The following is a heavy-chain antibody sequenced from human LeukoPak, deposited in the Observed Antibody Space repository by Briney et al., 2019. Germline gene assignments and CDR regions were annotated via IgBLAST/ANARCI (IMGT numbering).Heavy chain of an antibody. CDR1: GGSFSGYY. CDR3: ARGPPYRCSSTSCYFDY. Sequence: KPSETLSLTCAVYGGSFSGYYWSWIRQPPGKGLEWIGEINHSGSTNYNPSLKSRVTISVDTSKNQFSLKLSPVTAADTAVYYCARGPPYRCSSTSCYFDYWGQGTLVTVSS. D-gene: IGHD2-2*01. CDR2: INHSGST. J-gene: IGHJ4*02. V-gene: IGHV4-34*01.